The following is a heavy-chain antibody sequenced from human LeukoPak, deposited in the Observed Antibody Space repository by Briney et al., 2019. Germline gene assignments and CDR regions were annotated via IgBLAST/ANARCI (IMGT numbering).Heavy chain of an antibody. V-gene: IGHV4-38-2*02. CDR3: ARSPYSSSWYPFAP. J-gene: IGHJ5*02. CDR2: IYHSGST. CDR1: GYSISSGYY. Sequence: SETLSLTCTVSGYSISSGYYWGWIRQPPGKGLEWIGSIYHSGSTYYNPSLKSRVTISVDTSKNQFSLKLRSVTAADTAVYYCARSPYSSSWYPFAPWGQGTLVTVSS. D-gene: IGHD6-13*01.